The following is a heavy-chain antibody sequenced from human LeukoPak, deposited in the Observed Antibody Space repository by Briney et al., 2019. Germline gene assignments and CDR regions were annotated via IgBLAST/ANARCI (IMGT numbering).Heavy chain of an antibody. CDR1: GFTFSSYN. V-gene: IGHV3-48*02. J-gene: IGHJ4*02. D-gene: IGHD4-17*01. Sequence: GGSLRLSCAASGFTFSSYNMNWVRQAPRKGLEWVSYISTSSTTVYYTDSVKGRLTISRDNAKNSLYLQMNSLRDEDTAVYYCARAGGVYGDYVFDYWGQGTLVTVSS. CDR3: ARAGGVYGDYVFDY. CDR2: ISTSSTTV.